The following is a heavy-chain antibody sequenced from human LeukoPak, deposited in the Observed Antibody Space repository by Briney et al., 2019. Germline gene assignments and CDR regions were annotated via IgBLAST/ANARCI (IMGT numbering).Heavy chain of an antibody. CDR1: GGTFSSYA. CDR3: AIMVRGVIPIDY. Sequence: EASVKVSCKASGGTFSSYAISWVRQAPGQGLEWMGGIIPIFGTANYAQKSQGRVTITADESTRTAYMELSSLRSEDTAVYYCAIMVRGVIPIDYWGQGTLVTVSS. CDR2: IIPIFGTA. J-gene: IGHJ4*02. D-gene: IGHD3-10*01. V-gene: IGHV1-69*13.